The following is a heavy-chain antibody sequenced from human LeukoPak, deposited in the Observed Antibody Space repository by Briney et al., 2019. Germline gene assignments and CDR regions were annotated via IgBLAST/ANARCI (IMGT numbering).Heavy chain of an antibody. D-gene: IGHD3-22*01. CDR3: AKDRPNFHENSGHYYRRDGDS. Sequence: GGSLTLSCQASGFTFYMYAMSWVRQAPGKGLEWVASMCGTAGCTFYPDSVKGRFTISRDNSKNVLYLRMNSLTAEDTAIYYCAKDRPNFHENSGHYYRRDGDSWGQGALVTVSS. V-gene: IGHV3-23*01. CDR1: GFTFYMYA. CDR2: MCGTAGCT. J-gene: IGHJ5*01.